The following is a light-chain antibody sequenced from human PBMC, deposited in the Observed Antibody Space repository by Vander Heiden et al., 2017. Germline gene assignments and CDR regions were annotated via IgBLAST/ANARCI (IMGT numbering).Light chain of an antibody. V-gene: IGKV3-11*01. Sequence: DIVLTQSPATLSLSPGERATLSCRASQSVSSFLAWYQQKPGQAPRLLIYDASNRATGIPARFSGSGSGTDFTLTISSLESEDFAVYYCQQRSNWPSDTFGGGTKVEIK. CDR3: QQRSNWPSDT. CDR1: QSVSSF. J-gene: IGKJ4*01. CDR2: DAS.